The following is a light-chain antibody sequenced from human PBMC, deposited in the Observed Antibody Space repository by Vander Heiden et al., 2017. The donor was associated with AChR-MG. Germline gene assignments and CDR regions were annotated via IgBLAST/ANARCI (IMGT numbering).Light chain of an antibody. CDR3: QQYYSTLGGFT. CDR1: QSILYSSNNKIY. CDR2: WES. V-gene: IGKV4-1*01. J-gene: IGKJ3*01. Sequence: DIVMTQSPDSLAVPLGERATITCQASQSILYSSNNKIYLAWNQQKPGQPPKLLIYWESTRESGGPDRFSGSGSGTDFTLTISSLQAEDVAVYYCQQYYSTLGGFTFGPGTKVDIK.